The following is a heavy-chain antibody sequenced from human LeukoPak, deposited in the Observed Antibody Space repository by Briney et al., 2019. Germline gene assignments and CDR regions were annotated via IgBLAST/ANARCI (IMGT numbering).Heavy chain of an antibody. D-gene: IGHD1-26*01. Sequence: GGSLRLSCATSGFTFSSYWMNWVRQAPGKGLEWVAVIWYDGSNKYYADSVKGRFTISRDNSKNTLYLQMNSLRAEDTAVYYCAREHSGSYSYYFDYWGQGTLVTVSS. CDR3: AREHSGSYSYYFDY. V-gene: IGHV3-33*08. J-gene: IGHJ4*02. CDR2: IWYDGSNK. CDR1: GFTFSSYW.